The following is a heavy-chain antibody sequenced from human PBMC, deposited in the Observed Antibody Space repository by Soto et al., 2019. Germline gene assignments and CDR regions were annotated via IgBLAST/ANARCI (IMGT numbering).Heavy chain of an antibody. CDR1: GYTFTGYY. J-gene: IGHJ6*03. Sequence: ASVKVSCKASGYTFTGYYMHWVRQAPGQGLEWMGWINPNSGGTNYAQKFQGWVTMTRDTSISTAYMELSRLRSDDTAVYYCARDGFKTVTTTSDYYMDVWGKGSTVTVSS. V-gene: IGHV1-2*04. D-gene: IGHD4-4*01. CDR3: ARDGFKTVTTTSDYYMDV. CDR2: INPNSGGT.